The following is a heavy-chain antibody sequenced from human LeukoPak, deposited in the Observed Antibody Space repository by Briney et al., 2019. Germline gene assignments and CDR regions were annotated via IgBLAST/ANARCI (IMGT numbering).Heavy chain of an antibody. CDR2: MNPNSGNT. CDR1: GYTFTGYY. Sequence: ASVKVSCKASGYTFTGYYMHWVRQAPGQGLEWMGWMNPNSGNTGYAQKFQGRVTMTRNTSISTAYMELSSLRSEDTAVYYCARGGNQLTDAFDIWGQGTMVTVSS. D-gene: IGHD6-6*01. CDR3: ARGGNQLTDAFDI. V-gene: IGHV1-8*02. J-gene: IGHJ3*02.